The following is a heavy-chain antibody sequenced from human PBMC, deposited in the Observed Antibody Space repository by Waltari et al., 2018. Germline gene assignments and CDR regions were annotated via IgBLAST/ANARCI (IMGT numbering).Heavy chain of an antibody. J-gene: IGHJ4*02. CDR1: VFSFSIFC. V-gene: IGHV3-7*03. CDR3: ARTGSGGYYFGNFDY. D-gene: IGHD3-22*01. CDR2: IKQDGSEE. Sequence: EVQLVVSGGGLVQPGGSLRLSLAASVFSFSIFCFTWVRKAQGKGLEWVAIIKQDGSEEYYLGSVKGRFTISRDNAKNSLFLQMNSLRAEDTAVYYCARTGSGGYYFGNFDYWGQGTLVTVSS.